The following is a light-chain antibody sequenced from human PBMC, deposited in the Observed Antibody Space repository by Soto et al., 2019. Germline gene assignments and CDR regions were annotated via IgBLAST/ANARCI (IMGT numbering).Light chain of an antibody. CDR2: WAS. J-gene: IGKJ4*01. V-gene: IGKV4-1*01. Sequence: DIVRTHSPDSLSVSLGERATMNCKCSRSVLYKSNNKNHLAWYQQKPGQPPQLIIYWASTRESGVPERFSGSGSGTDFTLTISSLEAEDVAFYWCQQYFDVPFTFGGGTKVDIK. CDR1: RSVLYKSNNKNH. CDR3: QQYFDVPFT.